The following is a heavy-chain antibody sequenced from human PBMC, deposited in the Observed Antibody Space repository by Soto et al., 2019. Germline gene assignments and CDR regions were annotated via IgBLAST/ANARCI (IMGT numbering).Heavy chain of an antibody. CDR2: INPNSGGT. D-gene: IGHD5-18*01. V-gene: IGHV1-2*04. CDR1: GYTFTGYY. J-gene: IGHJ6*04. CDR3: ARALPDTAMVYYYYYGMDA. Sequence: VASVKVSCKASGYTFTGYYMHWVRQAPGQGLEWMGWINPNSGGTNYAQKFQGWVTMTRDTSISTAYMELSRLRSDDTAVYYCARALPDTAMVYYYYYGMDAWGKGPTVTV.